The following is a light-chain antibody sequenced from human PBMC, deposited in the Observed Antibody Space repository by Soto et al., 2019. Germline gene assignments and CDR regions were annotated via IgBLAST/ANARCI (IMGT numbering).Light chain of an antibody. J-gene: IGLJ1*01. CDR2: EGT. CDR1: SRDVGSYDL. Sequence: QSVLTQPASVSGSPGQSITISCTGTSRDVGSYDLVSWYQHHPGKAPKLMIYEGTKRPSGVSNRFSGSKSGNTASLAISGLQAEDEADYYCCSYAGSTTYGFGTGTKLTVL. V-gene: IGLV2-23*01. CDR3: CSYAGSTTYG.